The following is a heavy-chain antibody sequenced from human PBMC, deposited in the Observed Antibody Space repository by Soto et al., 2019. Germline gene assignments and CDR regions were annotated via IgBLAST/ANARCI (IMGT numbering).Heavy chain of an antibody. CDR3: AKTPVLETPGYPLVLFDF. D-gene: IGHD5-18*01. V-gene: IGHV3-23*01. J-gene: IGHJ4*02. Sequence: GGSLRLSCAASGFTFSSYAMSWVRQAPGKGLEWVSAISGSGGSTYYADSVKGRFTISRDNSKNTLYLQLNSLRAEDTAVYYCAKTPVLETPGYPLVLFDFWGQGAPVIGSS. CDR1: GFTFSSYA. CDR2: ISGSGGST.